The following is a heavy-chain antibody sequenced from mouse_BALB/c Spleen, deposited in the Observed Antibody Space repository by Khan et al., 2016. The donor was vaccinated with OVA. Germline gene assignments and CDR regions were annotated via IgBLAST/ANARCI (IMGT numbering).Heavy chain of an antibody. CDR3: ARRLDYFDY. CDR2: INPYNDAT. V-gene: IGHV1S136*01. D-gene: IGHD1-2*01. J-gene: IGHJ2*01. Sequence: VQLQQSGPELVKPGASVKMSCKASGYTFTTYVMHWVKQKPGQGLEWIGYINPYNDATKYNEKFKGKATLTSDISSSSAYMELNSLTSEDSAVYYCARRLDYFDYWGQGTTLTVSS. CDR1: GYTFTTYV.